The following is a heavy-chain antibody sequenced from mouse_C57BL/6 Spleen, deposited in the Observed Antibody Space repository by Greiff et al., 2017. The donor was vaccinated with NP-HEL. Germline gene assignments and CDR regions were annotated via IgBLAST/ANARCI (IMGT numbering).Heavy chain of an antibody. CDR2: IDPENGDT. V-gene: IGHV14-4*01. J-gene: IGHJ1*03. Sequence: DVKLQESGAELVRPGASVKLSCTASGFNIKDDYMHWVKQRPEQGLEWIGWIDPENGDTEYASKFQGKATITAATSSNTAYLQLSSLTSDDTAVYYGTTGGSTRYWYFDVWGTGTTVTVSS. CDR1: GFNIKDDY. CDR3: TTGGSTRYWYFDV. D-gene: IGHD1-1*01.